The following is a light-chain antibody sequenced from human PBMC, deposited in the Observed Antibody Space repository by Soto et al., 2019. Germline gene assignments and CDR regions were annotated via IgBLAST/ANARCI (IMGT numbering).Light chain of an antibody. J-gene: IGLJ1*01. CDR1: SNDVGGYNY. CDR2: DVS. CDR3: SSYTSSSAYV. Sequence: QSVLTQPASVSGSPGQSITISCTGTSNDVGGYNYVSWYQQHPGKAPKLMIYDVSNRPSGVSNRFSGSKSGNTASLTISGLQAEDEADYYCSSYTSSSAYVFGTGTKATVL. V-gene: IGLV2-14*01.